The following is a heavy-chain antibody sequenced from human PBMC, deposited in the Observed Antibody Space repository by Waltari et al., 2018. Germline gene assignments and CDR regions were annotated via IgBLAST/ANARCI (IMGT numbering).Heavy chain of an antibody. CDR3: ARTRQYQLLPMDYGMDV. Sequence: QVQLVQSGAEVKKPGSSVKVSCKASGGTFSSYAISWVRQAPGQGLEWMGGIIPIFGTANYAQKVQGRVTITADESTSTAYMELSSLRSEDTAVYYCARTRQYQLLPMDYGMDVWGQGTTVTVSS. J-gene: IGHJ6*02. D-gene: IGHD2-2*01. CDR1: GGTFSSYA. CDR2: IIPIFGTA. V-gene: IGHV1-69*01.